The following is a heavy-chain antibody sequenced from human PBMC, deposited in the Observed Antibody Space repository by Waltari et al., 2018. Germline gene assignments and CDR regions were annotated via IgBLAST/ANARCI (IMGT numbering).Heavy chain of an antibody. V-gene: IGHV3-30*01. Sequence: QVQLVESGGGVVQPGRSLRLSCAASGFTFRSYAMHWVRQAPGKGLEWVAVISYDGSNKYYVDSVKGRFTISRDKSKNTLYLQMNSLRAEDTAVYYCARMDYYGSGSHPTDAFDIWGQGTMVTVSS. CDR1: GFTFRSYA. CDR2: ISYDGSNK. J-gene: IGHJ3*02. D-gene: IGHD3-10*01. CDR3: ARMDYYGSGSHPTDAFDI.